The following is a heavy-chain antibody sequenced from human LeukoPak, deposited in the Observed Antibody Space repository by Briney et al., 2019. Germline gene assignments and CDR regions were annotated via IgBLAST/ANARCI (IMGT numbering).Heavy chain of an antibody. CDR3: ARDRDDYPYY. D-gene: IGHD4-11*01. J-gene: IGHJ4*02. V-gene: IGHV3-21*01. CDR1: GFTFSSYS. Sequence: GGSLRLSCAASGFTFSSYSMNWVRQAPGKGPEWDSSISSSSSYIYYADSVKGRFTISRDNAKNSLYLQMNSLRAEDTAVYYCARDRDDYPYYWGQGTLVTVSS. CDR2: ISSSSSYI.